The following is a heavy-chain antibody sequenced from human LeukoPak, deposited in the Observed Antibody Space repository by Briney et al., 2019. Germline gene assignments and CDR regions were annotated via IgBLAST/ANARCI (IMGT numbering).Heavy chain of an antibody. CDR2: ISSSSSYI. J-gene: IGHJ4*02. Sequence: GSLRLSCAASGFTFSSYSMNWVRQAPGKGLEWVSSISSSSSYIYYADSVKGRFTISRDNAKSSLYMQMNSLRAEDTAVYYCARGPPSGCSSTSCYLNYWGQGTLVTVSS. CDR1: GFTFSSYS. D-gene: IGHD2-2*01. V-gene: IGHV3-21*01. CDR3: ARGPPSGCSSTSCYLNY.